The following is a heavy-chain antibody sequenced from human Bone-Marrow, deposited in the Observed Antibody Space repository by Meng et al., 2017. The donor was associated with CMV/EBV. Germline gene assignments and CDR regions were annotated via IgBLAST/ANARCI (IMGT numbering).Heavy chain of an antibody. D-gene: IGHD4-11*01. V-gene: IGHV3-30*02. CDR1: GFTFSSYW. J-gene: IGHJ4*02. Sequence: LSLTCAASGFTFSSYWMSWVRQAPGKGLEWVAFIRFNGKNEYYADSVRGRFTISRDNSKNTVYLQMSSLKTEDTALYYCAKLDTVTVNSWGQGTLVTFSS. CDR3: AKLDTVTVNS. CDR2: IRFNGKNE.